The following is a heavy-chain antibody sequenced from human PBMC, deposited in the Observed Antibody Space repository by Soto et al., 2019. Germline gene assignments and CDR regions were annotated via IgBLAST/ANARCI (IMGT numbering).Heavy chain of an antibody. CDR3: AKGESRSYNSELDS. D-gene: IGHD1-26*01. Sequence: EVQLLESGGGLVQPGGSLRLSCVGSGFTFSIHGMTWVRQAPGQGLESVSALSAIGGATFYADSVKGRFTISRDNSKNTVYRQMNSLRADDTAVYYCAKGESRSYNSELDSWGQGTLVTVSS. CDR2: LSAIGGAT. V-gene: IGHV3-23*01. J-gene: IGHJ4*02. CDR1: GFTFSIHG.